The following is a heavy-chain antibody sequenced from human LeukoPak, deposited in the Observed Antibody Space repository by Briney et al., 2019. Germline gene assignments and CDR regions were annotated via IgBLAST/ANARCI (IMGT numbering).Heavy chain of an antibody. D-gene: IGHD1-7*01. CDR2: INYSGRT. J-gene: IGHJ4*02. CDR1: GGSFSGYY. Sequence: PSETLSLTCAVYGGSFSGYYWSWIRQPPGKGLEWIGSINYSGRTDYSPSLKSRLSMSVDTSNNHFSLKLSSVTAADTAVYYCARYSVGTMYDYWGQGTLVTVSS. V-gene: IGHV4-34*01. CDR3: ARYSVGTMYDY.